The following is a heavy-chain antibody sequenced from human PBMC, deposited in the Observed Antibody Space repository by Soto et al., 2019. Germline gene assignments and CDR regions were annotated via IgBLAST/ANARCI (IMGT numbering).Heavy chain of an antibody. Sequence: QVHLVQSGAEVKKPGSSVNVSCKASGGTFSNYAITWVRQAPGQGLEWVGRIIPIFGTTNVAQKFQGRVTRTADESTTTAYRELSGLRSDDTAVYYCAKDGGADGYFGNWLDPWGQGTLVTVSS. CDR3: AKDGGADGYFGNWLDP. CDR1: GGTFSNYA. D-gene: IGHD5-12*01. CDR2: IIPIFGTT. J-gene: IGHJ5*02. V-gene: IGHV1-69*15.